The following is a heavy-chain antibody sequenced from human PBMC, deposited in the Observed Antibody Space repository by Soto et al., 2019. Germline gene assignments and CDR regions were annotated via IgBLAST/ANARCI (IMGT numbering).Heavy chain of an antibody. Sequence: QITLKESGPTLVKPTQTLTLTCTFSGFSLSTRTVAVGWIRQPPGKALEWLALIYWDDDKRYSPSLKTRLNISQDTPKYHVVLTMTHMDPVNTATYYFAHTVTRVGFLDFWGKGTLV. CDR2: IYWDDDK. V-gene: IGHV2-5*02. CDR1: GFSLSTRTVA. CDR3: AHTVTRVGFLDF. D-gene: IGHD4-17*01. J-gene: IGHJ4*03.